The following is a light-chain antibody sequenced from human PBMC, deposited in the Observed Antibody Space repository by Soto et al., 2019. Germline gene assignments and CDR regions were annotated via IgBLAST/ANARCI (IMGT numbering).Light chain of an antibody. CDR1: SSDVGGYNY. CDR3: SSFAGNNNLV. Sequence: QSVLTQPPSASGSPGQSVTISCTGTSSDVGGYNYVSWYQQHPGKAPKLMISEVSNRPSGVPDRFSGSKSGTTASLTVSGLQAEDEADYYCSSFAGNNNLVFGGGTKLTVL. CDR2: EVS. V-gene: IGLV2-8*01. J-gene: IGLJ2*01.